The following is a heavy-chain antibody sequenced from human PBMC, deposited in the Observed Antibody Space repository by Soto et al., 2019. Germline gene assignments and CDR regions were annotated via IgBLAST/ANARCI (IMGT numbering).Heavy chain of an antibody. V-gene: IGHV4-39*01. CDR2: IYYSGST. Sequence: TLSLTCTVSGGSISSSSYYWGWIRQPPGKGLEWIGSIYYSGSTYYNPSLKSRVTISVDTSKNQFSLKLSSVTAADTAVYYCATQLGITGYYVFDYWGQGTLVTVSS. D-gene: IGHD3-9*01. CDR3: ATQLGITGYYVFDY. J-gene: IGHJ4*02. CDR1: GGSISSSSYY.